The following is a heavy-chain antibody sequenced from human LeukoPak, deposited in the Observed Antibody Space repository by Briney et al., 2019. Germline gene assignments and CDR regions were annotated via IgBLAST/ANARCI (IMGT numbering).Heavy chain of an antibody. CDR1: GLTFSSYV. J-gene: IGHJ4*02. V-gene: IGHV3-30*04. CDR3: GRAANRKEGGFDY. D-gene: IGHD1-14*01. CDR2: ISYDGSNK. Sequence: PGRSLRLSCAASGLTFSSYVIHWVRQAPGKGLEWVAVISYDGSNKYYADSVKGRFTISRDNSKNTVYLQMNSLRAEDTAVYYCGRAANRKEGGFDYWGQGTLVTVSS.